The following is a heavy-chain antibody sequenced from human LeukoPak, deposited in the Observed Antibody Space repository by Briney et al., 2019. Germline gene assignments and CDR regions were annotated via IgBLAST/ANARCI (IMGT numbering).Heavy chain of an antibody. CDR1: GVSISSSAYY. Sequence: SETLSLTCTVSGVSISSSAYYWGWIRQPPGKGLEWIGSISYRGNSYYNASLKSRVNISVDTARNQFSLKLSSVTAADTAVYYCARRTTMVRGEYFDFWGQGTLVTVSS. V-gene: IGHV4-39*01. D-gene: IGHD3-10*01. CDR3: ARRTTMVRGEYFDF. J-gene: IGHJ4*02. CDR2: ISYRGNS.